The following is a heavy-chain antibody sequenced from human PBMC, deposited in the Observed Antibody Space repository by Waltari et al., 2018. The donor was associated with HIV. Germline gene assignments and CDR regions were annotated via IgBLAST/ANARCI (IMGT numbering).Heavy chain of an antibody. J-gene: IGHJ5*01. V-gene: IGHV4-59*01. CDR1: DDTTNHSY. CDR2: IYYTGTS. Sequence: QVQLQESGPGLVKPSETLSLTCTVSDDTTNHSYLSWIRQSPAKGLEWIGYIYYTGTSNYNPSPSLKSRVTMSLDTSKTQFSLKLTSVSAADTAVYYCARTVGTSISGVITYNWFDSWGQGTLVTVSS. D-gene: IGHD3-3*01. CDR3: ARTVGTSISGVITYNWFDS.